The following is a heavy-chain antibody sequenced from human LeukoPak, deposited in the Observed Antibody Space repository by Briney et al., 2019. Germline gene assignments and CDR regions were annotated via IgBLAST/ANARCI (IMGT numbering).Heavy chain of an antibody. D-gene: IGHD3-10*01. CDR2: INPNSGGT. J-gene: IGHJ4*02. CDR1: GYTFTGYY. CDR3: ARESMVRGSKWDFDY. Sequence: ASVKVSCKASGYTFTGYYMHWVRQAPGQGLEWMGWINPNSGGTNYAQKFQGRVTMTRDTSISTAYMELSRLRSDDTAVYYCARESMVRGSKWDFDYWGQGTLVTVSS. V-gene: IGHV1-2*02.